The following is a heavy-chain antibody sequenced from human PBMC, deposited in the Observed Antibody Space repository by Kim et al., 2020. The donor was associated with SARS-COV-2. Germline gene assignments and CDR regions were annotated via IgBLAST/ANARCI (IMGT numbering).Heavy chain of an antibody. CDR2: IYYSGST. J-gene: IGHJ3*02. CDR1: GGSISSGGYY. V-gene: IGHV4-31*03. D-gene: IGHD3-22*01. Sequence: SETLSLTCTVSGGSISSGGYYWSWIRQHPGKGLEWIGYIYYSGSTYYNPSLKSRVTISVDTSKNQFSLKLSSVTAADTAVYYCARGRGGNMIVVVIGAFDIWGQGTMVTVSS. CDR3: ARGRGGNMIVVVIGAFDI.